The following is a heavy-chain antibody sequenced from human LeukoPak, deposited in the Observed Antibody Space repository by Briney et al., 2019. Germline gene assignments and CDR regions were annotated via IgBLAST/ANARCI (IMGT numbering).Heavy chain of an antibody. CDR2: IYNSGIM. CDR1: GGSISSRRYY. CDR3: ARHVGRAGDEPYFDY. V-gene: IGHV4-39*01. Sequence: SGTLSLTRSVSGGSISSRRYYWGWIRQPPGQGLEWIGSIYNSGIMYYDPSLKSRVTISVDTSKNQFSLNLISVTAADTAVYYCARHVGRAGDEPYFDYWGQGALVTVSS. J-gene: IGHJ4*02. D-gene: IGHD4-17*01.